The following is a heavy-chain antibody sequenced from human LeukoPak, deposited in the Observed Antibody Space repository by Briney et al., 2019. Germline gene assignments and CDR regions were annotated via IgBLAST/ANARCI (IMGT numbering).Heavy chain of an antibody. CDR3: ARVDSSGWIDY. D-gene: IGHD6-19*01. CDR1: GGSISSGSYY. J-gene: IGHJ4*02. V-gene: IGHV4-61*02. Sequence: KPSETLSLTCTVSGGSISSGSYYWSWIRPPAGKGLEWIGRIYTSGSANYNPSLKSRVTISVDTSKNQFSLKLSSVTAADTAVYYCARVDSSGWIDYWGQGTLVTVSS. CDR2: IYTSGSA.